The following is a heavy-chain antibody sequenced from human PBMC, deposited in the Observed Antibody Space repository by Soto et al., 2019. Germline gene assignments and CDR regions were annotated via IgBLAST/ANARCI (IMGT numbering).Heavy chain of an antibody. Sequence: SETLSLTCTVSGGSISSGGYYWSWIRQHPGKGLEWIGYIYYSGSTYYNPSLKSRVTISVDTSKNQFSLKLSSVTAADTAVYYCAREGITGSTWDYYYYYGMDVWCQGTTVTVSS. CDR3: AREGITGSTWDYYYYYGMDV. CDR2: IYYSGST. J-gene: IGHJ6*02. CDR1: GGSISSGGYY. V-gene: IGHV4-31*03. D-gene: IGHD1-20*01.